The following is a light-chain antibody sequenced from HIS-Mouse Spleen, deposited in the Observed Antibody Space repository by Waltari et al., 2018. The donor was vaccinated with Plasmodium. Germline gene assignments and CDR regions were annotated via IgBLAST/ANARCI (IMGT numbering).Light chain of an antibody. Sequence: SYELTQPSSVSVSPGQTARITCSGDVLAKKYARWFQQKPGQAPVLVIYKASERPSGIPERFSGSSSGTTVTLTISGVQVEDEADYYCYSAADNNLVFGGGTKLTVL. CDR1: VLAKKY. CDR2: KAS. CDR3: YSAADNNLV. V-gene: IGLV3-27*01. J-gene: IGLJ3*02.